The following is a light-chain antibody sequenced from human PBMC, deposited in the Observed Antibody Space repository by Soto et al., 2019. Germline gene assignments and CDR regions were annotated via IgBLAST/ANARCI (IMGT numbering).Light chain of an antibody. V-gene: IGKV3-20*01. J-gene: IGKJ3*01. Sequence: EIVLTQSPGTLSLSPGERATLSCRASQSVSSSYLAWYQQKPGQAPRLLIYGASSRATGIPDRFSGSGSGTDFTLTISRLEPEEFAVYYCQQYGSSLFTFGPGTKGDIK. CDR1: QSVSSSY. CDR3: QQYGSSLFT. CDR2: GAS.